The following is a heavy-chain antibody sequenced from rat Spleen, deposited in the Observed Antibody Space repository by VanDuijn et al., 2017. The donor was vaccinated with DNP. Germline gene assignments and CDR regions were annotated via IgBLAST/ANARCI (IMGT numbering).Heavy chain of an antibody. CDR3: ARQRVMYTTATGFAY. V-gene: IGHV5S10*01. Sequence: EVQLVESGGGLVRPGRSLKLSCATSGFTFSDCNMAWVRQAPKKGLEWVATIIYDGSRTYYPDSVKGRFTISRDNAKSSLYLQMNSLRSEDTATYYCARQRVMYTTATGFAYWGQGTLVTVSS. J-gene: IGHJ3*01. D-gene: IGHD1-6*01. CDR1: GFTFSDCN. CDR2: IIYDGSRT.